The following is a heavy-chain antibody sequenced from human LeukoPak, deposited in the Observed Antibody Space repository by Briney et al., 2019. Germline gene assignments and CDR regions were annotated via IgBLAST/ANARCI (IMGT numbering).Heavy chain of an antibody. Sequence: SGPTLVKPSETLSLTCTVSGGSISSDYWTWIRQPPGKGLEWIGRIYTSGSTNYNPSLKSRVTMSVDTSKNQFSLKLSSVTAADTAVYYCARDMVGGYADLPPLDYWGQGTLVTVSS. V-gene: IGHV4-4*07. CDR2: IYTSGST. CDR3: ARDMVGGYADLPPLDY. CDR1: GGSISSDY. J-gene: IGHJ4*02. D-gene: IGHD5-12*01.